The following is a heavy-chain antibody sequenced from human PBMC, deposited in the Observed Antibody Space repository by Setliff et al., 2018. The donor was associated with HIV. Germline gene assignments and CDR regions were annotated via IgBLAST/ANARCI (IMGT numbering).Heavy chain of an antibody. J-gene: IGHJ6*01. CDR2: IYPRDSDT. D-gene: IGHD3-10*01. V-gene: IGHV5-51*01. CDR3: ARDNSYYYGSGSHYWYGMDV. CDR1: GTSFTNYW. Sequence: GESLKISCKGSGTSFTNYWIGWVRQLPGKGLEWMGIIYPRDSDTRYSPSFQGQVTISADKSISTAYLQWTSLKASDTAVYYCARDNSYYYGSGSHYWYGMDVWGQGTKVTVSS.